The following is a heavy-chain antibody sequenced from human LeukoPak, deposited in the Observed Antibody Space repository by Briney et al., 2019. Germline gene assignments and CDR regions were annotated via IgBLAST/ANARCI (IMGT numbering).Heavy chain of an antibody. Sequence: NASETLSLTCTVSGGSLSHYYWNWIRQTPGKGLEWIGYIYYSGSTSYNPSVKSRVTMSVDTSKNQFSLKLTSVTAADTAVYYCASDRPWATRGLDYWGQGILVTVSS. CDR3: ASDRPWATRGLDY. CDR1: GGSLSHYY. J-gene: IGHJ4*02. V-gene: IGHV4-59*01. D-gene: IGHD6-6*01. CDR2: IYYSGST.